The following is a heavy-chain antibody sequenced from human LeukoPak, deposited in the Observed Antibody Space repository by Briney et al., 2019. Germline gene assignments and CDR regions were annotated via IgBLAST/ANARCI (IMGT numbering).Heavy chain of an antibody. J-gene: IGHJ3*02. CDR1: GFTFSSYA. CDR3: AKRGYCSSTSCYSHAFDI. CDR2: ISGSGGST. D-gene: IGHD2-2*01. V-gene: IGHV3-23*01. Sequence: GGSLRLSCAASGFTFSSYAMSWVRQAPGKGLEWVSAISGSGGSTYYADSVKGRFTIFRDNSKNTLYLQMNSLRAEDTAVYYCAKRGYCSSTSCYSHAFDIWGQGTMVTVSS.